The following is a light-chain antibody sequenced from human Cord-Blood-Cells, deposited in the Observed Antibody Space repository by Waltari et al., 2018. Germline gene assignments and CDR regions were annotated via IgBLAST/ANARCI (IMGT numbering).Light chain of an antibody. CDR2: QDS. Sequence: SYELTQPPSVSVSPGQTASITCSGAKSGDKHPCWYQQKPGQSPVLVIYQDSKRPSGIPERFSGSNSGNTATLTISGTQAMDEADYYCQAWDSSTAVFGGGTKLTVL. CDR1: KSGDKH. J-gene: IGLJ2*01. V-gene: IGLV3-1*01. CDR3: QAWDSSTAV.